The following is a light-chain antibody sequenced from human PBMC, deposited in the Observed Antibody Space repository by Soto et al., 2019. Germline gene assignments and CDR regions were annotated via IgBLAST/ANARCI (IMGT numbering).Light chain of an antibody. V-gene: IGKV3-15*01. Sequence: EIVMTQSPATLSVSPGERATLSCRASQSASDNLAWYQQRPGQAPRLLIYGASIRAAGIPARISGSGSGTEFTLTISSLQSEDFAVYSCQQYNNWPLTFGGGTKVETK. CDR2: GAS. CDR1: QSASDN. CDR3: QQYNNWPLT. J-gene: IGKJ4*01.